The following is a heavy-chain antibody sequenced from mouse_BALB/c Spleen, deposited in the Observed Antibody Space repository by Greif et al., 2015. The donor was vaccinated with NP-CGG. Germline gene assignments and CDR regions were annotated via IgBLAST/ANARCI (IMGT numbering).Heavy chain of an antibody. J-gene: IGHJ3*01. Sequence: EVKVIESGGGLVQPGGSLKLSCAASGFDFSRYWMRWVRQAPGKGLEWIGESNPDSSTINSTPSLTDKFIIYSDNAKNTLYLQMSKVRSEDTALYDCARNWDVGFAYWGQGTLVTVSA. CDR3: ARNWDVGFAY. V-gene: IGHV4-1*02. D-gene: IGHD4-1*01. CDR1: GFDFSRYW. CDR2: SNPDSSTI.